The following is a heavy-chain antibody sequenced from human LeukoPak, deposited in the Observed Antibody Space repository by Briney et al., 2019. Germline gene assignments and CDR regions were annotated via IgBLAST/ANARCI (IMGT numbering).Heavy chain of an antibody. CDR3: ARGGTYDI. J-gene: IGHJ3*02. CDR1: GFTFSMYW. V-gene: IGHV3-7*01. CDR2: MKQDGSQK. Sequence: PEGSLRLSCVASGFTFSMYWMTWFRQAPGKGLEWVANMKQDGSQKNYVDSVKGRFTISRDNAKKSLYLQMNSLRGEDTAVYYCARGGTYDIWGQGTRVTVSS.